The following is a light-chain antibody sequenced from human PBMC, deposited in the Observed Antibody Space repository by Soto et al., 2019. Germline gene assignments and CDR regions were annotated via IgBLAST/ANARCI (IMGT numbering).Light chain of an antibody. CDR3: QQSYSTPV. CDR2: VAS. Sequence: DIPMTQSPSSLSASVGDSVTITCRASQSISSYLSWXQQKPGXXPXLLIYVASSLQSGVPSRFIGSGSGTDFTLTISSLQPEDFATYDCQQSYSTPVFGQGTRLEIK. J-gene: IGKJ5*01. CDR1: QSISSY. V-gene: IGKV1-39*01.